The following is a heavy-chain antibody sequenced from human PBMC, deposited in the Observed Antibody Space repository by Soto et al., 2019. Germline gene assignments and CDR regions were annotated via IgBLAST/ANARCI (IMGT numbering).Heavy chain of an antibody. CDR3: ARCHAYVVYSFEY. J-gene: IGHJ4*02. V-gene: IGHV3-30-3*01. CDR1: GFTFSSYA. Sequence: PGGSLRLSCAASGFTFSSYAMHWVRKAPGQGLEWVAVISYDGSNKYYADSVKGRFTISRDNSKNTLYLQMNSLSAEDTDVYYSARCHAYVVYSFEYGCQGTLVTVSS. CDR2: ISYDGSNK. D-gene: IGHD4-17*01.